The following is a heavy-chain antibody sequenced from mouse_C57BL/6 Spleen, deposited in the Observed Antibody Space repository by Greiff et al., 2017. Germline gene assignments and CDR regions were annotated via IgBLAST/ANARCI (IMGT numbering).Heavy chain of an antibody. V-gene: IGHV1-55*01. CDR3: ARTPYYYAMDY. J-gene: IGHJ4*01. Sequence: QVQLQQPGAELVKPGASVKMSCKASGYTFTSYWITWVKQRPGQGLEWIGDIHPGSSSTNYNEKFKSKATLTVDTSSSTAYMQLSSLTSEDSAVYYCARTPYYYAMDYWGQGTSVTVSS. CDR2: IHPGSSST. CDR1: GYTFTSYW.